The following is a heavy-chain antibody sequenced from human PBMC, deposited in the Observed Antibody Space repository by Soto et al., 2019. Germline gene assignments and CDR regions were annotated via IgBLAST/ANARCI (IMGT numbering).Heavy chain of an antibody. V-gene: IGHV4-39*01. CDR1: GVSIHNSHSF. J-gene: IGHJ5*01. Sequence: SETLSLTCAVSGVSIHNSHSFWGWIRQPPGKGLEFIGSIYYSGGANYNPSLKSRVTISLDTSKNQFSLTVNSVTAADTAIYYCGRVVEGATRHTDFDSWGQGXPVTVYS. CDR2: IYYSGGA. D-gene: IGHD2-15*01. CDR3: GRVVEGATRHTDFDS.